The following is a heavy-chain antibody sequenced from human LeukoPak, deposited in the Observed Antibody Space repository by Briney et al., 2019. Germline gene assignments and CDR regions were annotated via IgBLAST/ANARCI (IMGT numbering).Heavy chain of an antibody. D-gene: IGHD3-16*01. CDR2: SKNDGSST. CDR1: GFTSSGDW. CDR3: ARELPRIGGQTDASDI. V-gene: IGHV3-74*01. Sequence: GGTLRLSCAVSGFTSSGDWMHWVRQAPGKGLVWVSRSKNDGSSTSYADSVKGRFTISRDNAKNTLYLQMNSLRAEDTAVYYCARELPRIGGQTDASDIWGQGTMVTVS. J-gene: IGHJ3*02.